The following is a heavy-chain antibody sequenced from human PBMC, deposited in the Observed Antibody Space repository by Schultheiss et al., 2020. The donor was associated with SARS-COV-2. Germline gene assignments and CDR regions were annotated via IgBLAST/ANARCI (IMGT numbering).Heavy chain of an antibody. V-gene: IGHV4-59*12. CDR3: ARDDGSSGIADH. D-gene: IGHD3-22*01. Sequence: SETLSLTCTVSGGSISSYYWSWIRQPPGKGLEWIGYIYYSGSTNYNPSLKSRVTMSVDTSKNQFSLTLRSVTAADTAVYYCARDDGSSGIADHWGQGTLVTVSS. J-gene: IGHJ4*02. CDR1: GGSISSYY. CDR2: IYYSGST.